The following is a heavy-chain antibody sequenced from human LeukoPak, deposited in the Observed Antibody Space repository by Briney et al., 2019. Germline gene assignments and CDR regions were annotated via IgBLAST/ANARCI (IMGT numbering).Heavy chain of an antibody. J-gene: IGHJ4*02. CDR1: GFTFSSYW. D-gene: IGHD6-19*01. Sequence: GGSLRLSCAASGFTFSSYWMHWVRDAPGKGLVWVSRINSDGSSTSYADSVKGRLTISRDNAKNTLYLQMNSLRAEDTAVYYCARVDIAVGDFDYWGQGTLVTVSS. V-gene: IGHV3-74*01. CDR2: INSDGSST. CDR3: ARVDIAVGDFDY.